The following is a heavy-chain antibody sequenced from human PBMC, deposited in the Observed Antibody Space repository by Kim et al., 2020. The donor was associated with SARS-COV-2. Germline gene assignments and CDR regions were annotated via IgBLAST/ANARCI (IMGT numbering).Heavy chain of an antibody. CDR1: GGSISSYY. J-gene: IGHJ2*01. D-gene: IGHD3-3*01. Sequence: SETLSLTCTVSGGSISSYYWSWIRQPPGKGLEWIGYIYYSGSTNYNPSLKSRVTISVDTSKNQFSLKLSSVTAEDTAVSYCARDHREWLQYAANWYFDLWGRGTLVTVSS. CDR2: IYYSGST. CDR3: ARDHREWLQYAANWYFDL. V-gene: IGHV4-59*01.